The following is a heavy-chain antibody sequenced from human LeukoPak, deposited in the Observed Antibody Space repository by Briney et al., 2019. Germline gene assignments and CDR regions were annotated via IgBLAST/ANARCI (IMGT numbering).Heavy chain of an antibody. CDR3: ARVAPFPYDSSGNYFDY. J-gene: IGHJ4*02. Sequence: GGSLGLSCAASGFTFSDYYMSWIRQAPGKGLEWVSYISSSGGTIYYADSVKGRFTISRDNAKNSLYLQMNSLRAEDTAVYYCARVAPFPYDSSGNYFDYWGQGTLVTVSS. V-gene: IGHV3-11*01. CDR2: ISSSGGTI. D-gene: IGHD3-22*01. CDR1: GFTFSDYY.